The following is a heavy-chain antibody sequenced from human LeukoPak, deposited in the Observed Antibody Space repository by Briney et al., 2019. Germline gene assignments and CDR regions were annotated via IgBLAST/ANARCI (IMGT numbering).Heavy chain of an antibody. CDR1: KFTFSIYA. J-gene: IGHJ4*02. D-gene: IGHD6-13*01. CDR2: ITSAGGTT. CDR3: AKDLRYSSSWSYFDY. Sequence: GGSLRLSCAASKFTFSIYAMSWVRQAPGQGLEWVSSITSAGGTTWYAGSVKGRFTISRDNSKNTVYLQMNSLRVEDTAVYYCAKDLRYSSSWSYFDYWGQGTLVTVSS. V-gene: IGHV3-23*01.